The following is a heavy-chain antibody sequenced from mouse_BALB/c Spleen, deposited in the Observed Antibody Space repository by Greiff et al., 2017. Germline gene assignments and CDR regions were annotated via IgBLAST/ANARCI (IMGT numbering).Heavy chain of an antibody. Sequence: EVKLMESGGGLVQPGGSRKLSCAASGFTFSSFGMHWVRQAPEKGLEWVAYISSGSSTIYYADTVKGRFTISRDNPKNTLFLQMTSLRSEDTAMYYCARSDTGTNWFAYWGQGTLVTVSA. D-gene: IGHD4-1*01. CDR3: ARSDTGTNWFAY. CDR1: GFTFSSFG. V-gene: IGHV5-17*02. J-gene: IGHJ3*01. CDR2: ISSGSSTI.